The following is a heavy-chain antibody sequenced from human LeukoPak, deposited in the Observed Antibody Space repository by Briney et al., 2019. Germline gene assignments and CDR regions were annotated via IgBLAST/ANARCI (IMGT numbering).Heavy chain of an antibody. CDR1: GGSFSGYY. V-gene: IGHV4-34*01. CDR2: IYHSGST. J-gene: IGHJ4*02. CDR3: ARDSIPGIAAA. D-gene: IGHD6-13*01. Sequence: PSETLSLTCAVYGGSFSGYYWSWIRQPPGKGLEWIGSIYHSGSTYYNPSLKSRVTISVDTSKNQFSLKLSSVTAADTAVYYCARDSIPGIAAAWGQGTLVTVSS.